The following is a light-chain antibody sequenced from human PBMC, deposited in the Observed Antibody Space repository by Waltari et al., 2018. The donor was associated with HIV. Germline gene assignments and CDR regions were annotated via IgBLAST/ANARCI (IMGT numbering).Light chain of an antibody. CDR2: DVN. CDR1: SSAVGGYNY. Sequence: QSALTQPRSVSGSPGQSVTISCTGTSSAVGGYNYVSWYQQHPGKAPRLMIYDVNRRPSGVPGRFSGAKSGNAPSLTISGLQAEDEADYYCCSYAGSYTYVFGTGTEVTVL. J-gene: IGLJ1*01. CDR3: CSYAGSYTYV. V-gene: IGLV2-11*01.